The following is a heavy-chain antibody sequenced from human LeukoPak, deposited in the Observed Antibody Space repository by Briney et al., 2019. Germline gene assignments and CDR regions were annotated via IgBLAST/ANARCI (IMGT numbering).Heavy chain of an antibody. D-gene: IGHD6-19*01. J-gene: IGHJ4*02. CDR2: ISWSSGSI. V-gene: IGHV3-9*01. Sequence: GGSLRLSWAASGFTFDDYAMHWVRQAPGKGLEWVSGISWSSGSIGYADSVKGRFTISRDNAKNSLYLQMNSLRAEDTALYYCARDRYTSGWFDLEYWGQGTLVTVSS. CDR3: ARDRYTSGWFDLEY. CDR1: GFTFDDYA.